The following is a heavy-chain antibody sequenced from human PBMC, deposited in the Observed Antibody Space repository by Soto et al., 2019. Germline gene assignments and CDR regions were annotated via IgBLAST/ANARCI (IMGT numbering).Heavy chain of an antibody. V-gene: IGHV1-69*01. J-gene: IGHJ2*01. Sequence: QVQLVQSGAEVKKPGSSVKVSCKASGDIFSSYPFSWVRQAPGQGLEWMGGIVPLLGTADYAQKFQDRVTITADYSTSTVYMELSSLRSDDTAVYYCVRDRGSQNWYFGVWGRGTLVSVSS. CDR1: GDIFSSYP. D-gene: IGHD3-10*01. CDR3: VRDRGSQNWYFGV. CDR2: IVPLLGTA.